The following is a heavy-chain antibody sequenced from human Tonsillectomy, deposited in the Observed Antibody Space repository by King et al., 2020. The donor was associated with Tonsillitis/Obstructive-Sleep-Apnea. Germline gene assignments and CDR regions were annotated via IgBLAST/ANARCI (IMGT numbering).Heavy chain of an antibody. CDR1: GFTFRNYA. Sequence: QLVESGGGVVQPGRSLRLSCAASGFTFRNYAMHWVRQAPGKGLEWVAVTSHDGGDKYYADSVKGRFTISRDNSKNTLDMQMNSLRTEDTAGFYCAREGSGSRTGIDYWGQGTLVTVSS. J-gene: IGHJ4*02. D-gene: IGHD1-26*01. CDR3: AREGSGSRTGIDY. CDR2: TSHDGGDK. V-gene: IGHV3-30*04.